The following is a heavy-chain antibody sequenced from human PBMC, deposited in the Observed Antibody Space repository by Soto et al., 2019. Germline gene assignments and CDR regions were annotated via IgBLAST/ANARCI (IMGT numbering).Heavy chain of an antibody. CDR3: AKARIGTVAGLIDY. J-gene: IGHJ4*02. V-gene: IGHV3-30*18. CDR1: GFTFSSYG. CDR2: ISYDGSNK. D-gene: IGHD6-19*01. Sequence: QVQLVESGGGVVQPGRSLRLSCAASGFTFSSYGMHWVRQAPCKGLEWVAVISYDGSNKYYADSVKGRFTISRDNSKNTLYLQMNSLRAEDTAVYYCAKARIGTVAGLIDYWGQGTLVTVSS.